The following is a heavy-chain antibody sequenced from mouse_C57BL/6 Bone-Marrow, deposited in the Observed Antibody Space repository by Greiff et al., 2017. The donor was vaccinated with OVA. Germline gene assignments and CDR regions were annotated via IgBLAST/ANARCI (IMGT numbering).Heavy chain of an antibody. CDR3: ARDYSNWD. D-gene: IGHD2-5*01. J-gene: IGHJ4*01. Sequence: QVQLKQPGAELVKPGASVKLSCKASGYTFTSYWMQWVKQRPGQGLEWIGEIDPSDSYTNYNQKFKGKATLTVDTSSSTAYMQLSSLTSEDSAVYYCARDYSNWDWGQGTSVTVSS. V-gene: IGHV1-50*01. CDR1: GYTFTSYW. CDR2: IDPSDSYT.